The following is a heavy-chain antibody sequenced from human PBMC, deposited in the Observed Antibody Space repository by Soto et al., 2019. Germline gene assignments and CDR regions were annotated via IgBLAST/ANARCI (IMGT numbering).Heavy chain of an antibody. CDR1: GFTFSNYG. Sequence: QPGGSLRLSCAASGFTFSNYGMHWVRQALGKGLEWVAVISYDGSNEYYVDSVKGRFTISRDNSKNTLYLQMNSLRAEDTAVYYCAKVVHSSTWYRYFDYWGQGTLVTVSS. CDR2: ISYDGSNE. V-gene: IGHV3-30*18. D-gene: IGHD6-13*01. CDR3: AKVVHSSTWYRYFDY. J-gene: IGHJ4*02.